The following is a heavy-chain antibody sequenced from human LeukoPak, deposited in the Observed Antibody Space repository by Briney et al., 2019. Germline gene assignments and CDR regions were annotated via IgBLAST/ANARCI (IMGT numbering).Heavy chain of an antibody. V-gene: IGHV4-34*01. CDR2: INHSGST. J-gene: IGHJ5*02. D-gene: IGHD6-19*01. CDR1: GGSFSGYY. Sequence: SETLSLTCAVYGGSFSGYYWSWIRQPPGKGLEWIGEINHSGSTNYNPSLKSRVTISVDTSKNQFSLKLSSVTAADTAVYYCARAPYSSGWLGLDPWGQGTLVTVSS. CDR3: ARAPYSSGWLGLDP.